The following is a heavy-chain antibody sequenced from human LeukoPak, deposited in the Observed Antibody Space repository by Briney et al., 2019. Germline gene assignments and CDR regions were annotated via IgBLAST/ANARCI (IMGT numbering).Heavy chain of an antibody. J-gene: IGHJ5*02. D-gene: IGHD3-10*01. Sequence: GGSLRLSCAASGVTLSPYGMHWVRQAPGKGLEWVAVISYEGGTQHYADSVKGRFIVSRDNPRNTLYLQMNILRTEDTAVYYCAKEGTPQVSTWYDLWGQGTQVIVSS. CDR3: AKEGTPQVSTWYDL. V-gene: IGHV3-30*18. CDR1: GVTLSPYG. CDR2: ISYEGGTQ.